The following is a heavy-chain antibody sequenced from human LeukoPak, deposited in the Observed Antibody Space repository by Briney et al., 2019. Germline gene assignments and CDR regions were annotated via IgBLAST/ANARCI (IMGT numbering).Heavy chain of an antibody. CDR2: IYHSGST. CDR1: GYSISSGYY. J-gene: IGHJ5*02. Sequence: SETLSLTCTVSGYSISSGYYWGWIRQPPGKGLEWIGSIYHSGSTYYNPSLKSRVTISVDTSKNQFSLKLSSVTAADTAVYYCARDPKFGQYSSSSSWFDPWGQGTLVTVSS. V-gene: IGHV4-38-2*02. D-gene: IGHD6-6*01. CDR3: ARDPKFGQYSSSSSWFDP.